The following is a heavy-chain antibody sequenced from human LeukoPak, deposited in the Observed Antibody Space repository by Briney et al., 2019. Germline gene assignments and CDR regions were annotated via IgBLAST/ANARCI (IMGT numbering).Heavy chain of an antibody. CDR3: ARRRSSMVRGVIIDY. V-gene: IGHV4-39*07. D-gene: IGHD3-10*01. CDR2: IYYSGST. J-gene: IGHJ4*02. CDR1: GGSVSRSPYY. Sequence: PSETLSLTCTVSGGSVSRSPYYWGWIRQPPGKGLEWIGNIYYSGSTYYNPSLKSRVTMSVDTSKNQFSLKLSSVTAADTAVYYCARRRSSMVRGVIIDYWGQGTLVTVSS.